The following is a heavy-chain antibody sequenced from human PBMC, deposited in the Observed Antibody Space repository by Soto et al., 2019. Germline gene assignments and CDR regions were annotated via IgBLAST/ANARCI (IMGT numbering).Heavy chain of an antibody. D-gene: IGHD5-18*01. CDR2: IYYSGST. CDR1: GGSISNYF. J-gene: IGHJ4*02. Sequence: SETLSLTCTVSGGSISNYFWSWIRQPPGKGLEWIGYIYYSGSTNYNPSLKSRVTISVDTSKNQFSLKLSSVTAADTAVYYCARHRSYSYGLLDYWGRGTLVTVSS. CDR3: ARHRSYSYGLLDY. V-gene: IGHV4-59*01.